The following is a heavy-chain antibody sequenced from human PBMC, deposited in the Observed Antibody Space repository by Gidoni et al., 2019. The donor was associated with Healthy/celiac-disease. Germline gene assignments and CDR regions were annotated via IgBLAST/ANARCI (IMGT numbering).Heavy chain of an antibody. V-gene: IGHV3-30*04. CDR2: ISYDGSNK. CDR3: ASIVGATPSGGYFDY. D-gene: IGHD1-26*01. Sequence: QVQLVESGGGVVQPGRSLRLSCAASGFTFSSYAMPWVRQAPGKGLEWVAVISYDGSNKYYAESVKGRFTISRDNSKNTLYLQMNSLRAEDTAVYYCASIVGATPSGGYFDYWGQGTLVTVSS. CDR1: GFTFSSYA. J-gene: IGHJ4*02.